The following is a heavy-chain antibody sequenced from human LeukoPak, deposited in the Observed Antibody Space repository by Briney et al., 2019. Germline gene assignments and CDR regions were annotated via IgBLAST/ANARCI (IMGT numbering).Heavy chain of an antibody. Sequence: GGSLRLSCAASGFTFSNSPMHWVRRAPGKGLEWVAVISPHSDIKNYADSVKDRFTISRDNSKNTLDPQMNSLRAEDTAVYYCAREGGSSGYAGYFDYWGQGGLVTVSS. D-gene: IGHD3-22*01. V-gene: IGHV3-30*04. CDR3: AREGGSSGYAGYFDY. CDR1: GFTFSNSP. CDR2: ISPHSDIK. J-gene: IGHJ4*02.